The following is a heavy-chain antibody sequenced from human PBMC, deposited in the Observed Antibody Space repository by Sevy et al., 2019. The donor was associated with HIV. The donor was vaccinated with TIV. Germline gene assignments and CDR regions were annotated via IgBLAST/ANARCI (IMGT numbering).Heavy chain of an antibody. V-gene: IGHV3-30-3*01. Sequence: GGSLRLSCAASGFTFSSYAMHWVRQAPGKGLEWVAVISYDGSNKYYADSVKGRFTISRDNSKNTLYLQMNSLRAEDKAVYYCAREGSRYCSGGSCYSRGYFQHWGQGTLVTVSS. CDR2: ISYDGSNK. CDR3: AREGSRYCSGGSCYSRGYFQH. CDR1: GFTFSSYA. J-gene: IGHJ1*01. D-gene: IGHD2-15*01.